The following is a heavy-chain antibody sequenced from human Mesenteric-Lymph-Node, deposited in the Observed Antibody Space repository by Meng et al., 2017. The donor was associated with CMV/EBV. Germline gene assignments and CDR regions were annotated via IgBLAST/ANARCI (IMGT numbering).Heavy chain of an antibody. D-gene: IGHD3-10*01. CDR2: IIPIFGKA. J-gene: IGHJ4*02. V-gene: IGHV1-69*06. CDR3: ARGSGGPMVRGVIIENYYFDY. Sequence: YAISWVRQAPGQGLEWMGGIIPIFGKANYAQKFQGRVTITADKSTSTAYMELSSLRSEDTAVHYCARGSGGPMVRGVIIENYYFDYWGQGTLVTVSS. CDR1: YA.